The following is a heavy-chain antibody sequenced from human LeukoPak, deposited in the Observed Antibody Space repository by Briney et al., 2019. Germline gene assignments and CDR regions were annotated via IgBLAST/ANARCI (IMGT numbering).Heavy chain of an antibody. CDR2: INWNGGST. CDR3: ARGIRFLEWLTGFDY. Sequence: GGSLRLSCAASGFTFDDYGMSWVRQVPGKGLEWVSGINWNGGSTGYADSVKGRFTISRDNAKNSLYLQMDSLRVEDTALYYCARGIRFLEWLTGFDYWGQGTLVTVSS. V-gene: IGHV3-20*04. J-gene: IGHJ4*02. CDR1: GFTFDDYG. D-gene: IGHD3-3*01.